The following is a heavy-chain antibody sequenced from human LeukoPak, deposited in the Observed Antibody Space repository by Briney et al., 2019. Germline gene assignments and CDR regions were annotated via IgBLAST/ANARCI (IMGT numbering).Heavy chain of an antibody. CDR1: GFTVSSNY. CDR3: AKGATRSGSTLTLDY. D-gene: IGHD1-26*01. J-gene: IGHJ4*02. V-gene: IGHV3-66*01. Sequence: GGSLRLSCAASGFTVSSNYMSWVRQAPGKGLEWVSVIYSGGSTYYADSVKGRFTISRDNPKNTLYLQMNSLRAEDTAVYYCAKGATRSGSTLTLDYWGQGTLVTVSS. CDR2: IYSGGST.